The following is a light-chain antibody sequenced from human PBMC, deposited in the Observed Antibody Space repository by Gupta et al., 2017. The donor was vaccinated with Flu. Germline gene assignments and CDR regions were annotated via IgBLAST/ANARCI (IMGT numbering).Light chain of an antibody. Sequence: EVVLTQSPATLSLSPGERATLSCRASQSVSSYLAWYQQKPGQVPRLLIYDASKRATGIPARFSGSGSGTDFTLTISSLEPEDFAVYYCQQRSHWPPALTFGGGTKVEIK. CDR2: DAS. J-gene: IGKJ4*01. V-gene: IGKV3-11*01. CDR3: QQRSHWPPALT. CDR1: QSVSSY.